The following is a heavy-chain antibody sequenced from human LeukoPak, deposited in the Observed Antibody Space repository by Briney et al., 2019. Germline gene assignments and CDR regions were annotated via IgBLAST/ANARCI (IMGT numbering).Heavy chain of an antibody. J-gene: IGHJ4*02. CDR1: GDSVSGISFY. CDR3: ARYYDRSGYWSTPHFDY. Sequence: SETLSLTCTVSGDSVSGISFYWSWIRQPPGKGLQYIGYIEYSGSTNYNPSLKSRVAISVDTSKNQFSLKLSSVTAADTAVYYCARYYDRSGYWSTPHFDYWGQGTLVTVSS. V-gene: IGHV4-61*01. D-gene: IGHD3-22*01. CDR2: IEYSGST.